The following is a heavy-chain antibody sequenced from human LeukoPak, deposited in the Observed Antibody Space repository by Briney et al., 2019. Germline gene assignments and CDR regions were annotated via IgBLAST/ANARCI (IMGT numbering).Heavy chain of an antibody. CDR2: IYNRGST. CDR3: ARSGVFTGYDVCDI. V-gene: IGHV4-59*12. Sequence: SETLCLSCTASGFTINIYYRSWIRQPPGKGLEWVGDIYNRGSTYYNPSLKSRVTISGDTSKNPVSLQLSTLTAADTAVYYCARSGVFTGYDVCDIWGEGTRLSVSS. D-gene: IGHD6-13*01. CDR1: GFTINIYY. J-gene: IGHJ3*02.